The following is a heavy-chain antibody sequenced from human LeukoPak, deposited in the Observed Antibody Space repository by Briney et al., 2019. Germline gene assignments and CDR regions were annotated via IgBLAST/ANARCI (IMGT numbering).Heavy chain of an antibody. D-gene: IGHD6-19*01. J-gene: IGHJ4*02. Sequence: ASVKVSCKASGYTFTSYYMHWVRQAPGQGLEWMGIINPSGGSTSYAQKFQGRVTMTRDTSTSTVYMELSSLRSEDTAVYYCARSRRIAVAGTGPACDYWGQGTLVTVSS. CDR1: GYTFTSYY. V-gene: IGHV1-46*01. CDR3: ARSRRIAVAGTGPACDY. CDR2: INPSGGST.